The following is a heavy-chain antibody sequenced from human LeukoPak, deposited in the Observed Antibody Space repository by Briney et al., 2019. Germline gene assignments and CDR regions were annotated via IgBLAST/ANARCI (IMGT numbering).Heavy chain of an antibody. D-gene: IGHD3-10*02. CDR2: ITATSNTR. V-gene: IGHV3-48*01. CDR3: AELGITMIGGV. J-gene: IGHJ6*04. Sequence: PGGSLRLSCAASGFTFSSYTMNWVRQAPGKGLEWISSITATSNTRQYADSVEGRVSISRDNVKNSMYLQMNSLRAEDTAVYYCAELGITMIGGVWGKGTTVTISS. CDR1: GFTFSSYT.